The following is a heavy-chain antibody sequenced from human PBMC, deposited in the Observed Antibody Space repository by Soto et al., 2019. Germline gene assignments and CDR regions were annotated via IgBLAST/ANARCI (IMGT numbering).Heavy chain of an antibody. V-gene: IGHV1-18*01. CDR3: AREPVREAWSGYRCFAP. CDR2: ISAYNGNT. Sequence: RLANRQGLEWMGWISAYNGNTNYAQKLQGRVTMTTDTSTSTAYMELRSLRSDDTAVYYCAREPVREAWSGYRCFAPWRQGTLVTVSS. D-gene: IGHD3-3*01. J-gene: IGHJ5*02.